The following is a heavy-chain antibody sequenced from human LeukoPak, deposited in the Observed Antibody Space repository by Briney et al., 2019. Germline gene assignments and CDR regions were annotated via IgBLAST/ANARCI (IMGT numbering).Heavy chain of an antibody. D-gene: IGHD4-17*01. CDR1: GYTFTSYY. V-gene: IGHV1-46*01. CDR2: INPSGGST. J-gene: IGHJ4*02. CDR3: ARSRATVTTSIYYFDY. Sequence: GASVKVSCKASGYTFTSYYMHWVRQAPGQGLEWVGIINPSGGSTIYTQKFQGRVTMTRDTSTSTVYMELSSLRSEDTAVYYCARSRATVTTSIYYFDYWGQGTLVTVSS.